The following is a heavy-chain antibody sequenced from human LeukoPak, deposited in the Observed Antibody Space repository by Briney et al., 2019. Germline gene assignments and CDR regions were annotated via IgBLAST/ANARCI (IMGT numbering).Heavy chain of an antibody. J-gene: IGHJ4*02. CDR2: INPNSGGT. V-gene: IGHV1-2*02. Sequence: ASVKVSCKASGYTFTGYYMHWVRQAPGQGLEWMGWINPNSGGTNYAQKFQGRVTMTRDTSISTAYMELSRLRSDDTAVYYCARAGTRSGSYYSFFDYWGQGTLVTVSS. CDR1: GYTFTGYY. D-gene: IGHD1-26*01. CDR3: ARAGTRSGSYYSFFDY.